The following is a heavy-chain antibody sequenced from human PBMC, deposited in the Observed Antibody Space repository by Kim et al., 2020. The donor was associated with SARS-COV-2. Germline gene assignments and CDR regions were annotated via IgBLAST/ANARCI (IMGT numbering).Heavy chain of an antibody. J-gene: IGHJ4*02. Sequence: SETLSLTCTVSGYSISSGYYWGWIRQPPGKGLEWIGSIYHSGSTYYNPSLKSRVTISVDTSKNQFSLKLSSVTAADTAVYYCATSSSWYPLGVGRFDYWGQGTLVTVSS. D-gene: IGHD6-13*01. CDR3: ATSSSWYPLGVGRFDY. V-gene: IGHV4-38-2*02. CDR2: IYHSGST. CDR1: GYSISSGYY.